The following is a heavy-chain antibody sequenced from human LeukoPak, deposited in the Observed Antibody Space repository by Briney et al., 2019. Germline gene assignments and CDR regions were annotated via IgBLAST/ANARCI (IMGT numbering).Heavy chain of an antibody. Sequence: PGGSLRLSCAASGFTVSSNYMNWVRQAPGKGLEWVSVIYSGGSTYYADSVKGRFIISRDNSKNTLYLQMNSLRAEDTAVYYCARGRAAADNYWGQGILVTVSS. CDR3: ARGRAAADNY. V-gene: IGHV3-53*01. J-gene: IGHJ4*02. CDR1: GFTVSSNY. CDR2: IYSGGST. D-gene: IGHD6-13*01.